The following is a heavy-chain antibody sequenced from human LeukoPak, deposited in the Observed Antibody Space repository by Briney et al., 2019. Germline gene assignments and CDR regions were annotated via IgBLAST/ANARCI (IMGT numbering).Heavy chain of an antibody. J-gene: IGHJ4*02. CDR1: DDSISSGAYS. D-gene: IGHD6-6*01. Sequence: SETLSLTCTVSDDSISSGAYSWVWVRQPPGQGLEFIGTVYYGGKTYYNPSLKSRVTMSVDTPKKRFSLNLTSVNAADTAVYYCARLRAARYFFDYWGQGARVTVSS. CDR3: ARLRAARYFFDY. CDR2: VYYGGKT. V-gene: IGHV4-39*02.